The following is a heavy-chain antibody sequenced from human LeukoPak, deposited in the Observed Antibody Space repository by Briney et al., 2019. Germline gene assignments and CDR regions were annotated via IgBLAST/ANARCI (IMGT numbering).Heavy chain of an antibody. J-gene: IGHJ4*02. CDR1: GFTFSCSY. CDR2: ISGSGDIT. V-gene: IGHV3-23*01. CDR3: AKELQGGRTFEY. D-gene: IGHD4-11*01. Sequence: QPGGFLRLSCAASGFTFSCSYMGWVRQYPGKGLEWVSEISGSGDITYYPDSQKGRFTISRDNSKGTLYMQMNSLRVEDTAVYYCAKELQGGRTFEYWGQGTLVTVSS.